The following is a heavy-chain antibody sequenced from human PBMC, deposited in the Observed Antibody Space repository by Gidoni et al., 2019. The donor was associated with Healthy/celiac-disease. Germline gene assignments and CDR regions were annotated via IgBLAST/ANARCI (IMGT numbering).Heavy chain of an antibody. V-gene: IGHV3-48*03. CDR1: GFTFSSYE. D-gene: IGHD3-16*02. CDR3: ARAGYDYVWGSYPPYYFDY. Sequence: EVQLVESGGGLVQPGGSLSLSCAASGFTFSSYELNWVRQAPGKGLEWVSYISSSGSTIYYADSVKGRFTISRDNAKNSLYLQMNSLRAEDTAVYYCARAGYDYVWGSYPPYYFDYWGQGTLVTVSS. CDR2: ISSSGSTI. J-gene: IGHJ4*02.